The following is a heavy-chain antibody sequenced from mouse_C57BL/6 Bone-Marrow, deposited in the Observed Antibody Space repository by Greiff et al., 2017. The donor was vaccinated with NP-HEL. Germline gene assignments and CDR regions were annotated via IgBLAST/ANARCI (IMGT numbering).Heavy chain of an antibody. Sequence: QVQLQQPGAELVKPGASVKLSCKASGYTFTSYWMQWVKQRPGQGLEWIGEIDPSDSYTNYNQKFKGKATLTVDTSSSTAYMQLRSLTAEDSAVYYCTYDYDAWFAYWGQGTLVTVSA. CDR3: TYDYDAWFAY. D-gene: IGHD2-4*01. CDR1: GYTFTSYW. J-gene: IGHJ3*01. CDR2: IDPSDSYT. V-gene: IGHV1-50*01.